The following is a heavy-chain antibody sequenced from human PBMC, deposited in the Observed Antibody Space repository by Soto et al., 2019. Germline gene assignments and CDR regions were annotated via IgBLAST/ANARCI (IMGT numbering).Heavy chain of an antibody. CDR2: IKQDGSQK. V-gene: IGHV3-7*01. CDR3: ARVGYSGYDRFFYYYYMDV. J-gene: IGHJ6*03. CDR1: GFTFSSYW. D-gene: IGHD5-12*01. Sequence: HPGGSLRLSCVASGFTFSSYWMSWVRQAPGKGLEWVANIKQDGSQKYYVGSVKGRFTISRDNTQNSLFLQMNSLRAEDTAVYYCARVGYSGYDRFFYYYYMDVWGQGTTVTVSS.